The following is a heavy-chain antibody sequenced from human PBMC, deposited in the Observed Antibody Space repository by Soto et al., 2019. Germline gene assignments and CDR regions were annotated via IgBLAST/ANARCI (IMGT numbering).Heavy chain of an antibody. J-gene: IGHJ4*02. CDR3: AAEAVVSSSYFDY. D-gene: IGHD6-13*01. CDR2: IVVGSGNT. V-gene: IGHV1-58*01. Sequence: GASVKVSCKASGFTFTSSAVQWVRQARGQRLEWIGWIVVGSGNTNYAQKFQERVTITRDMSTSTAYMELSSLRSEDTAVYYCAAEAVVSSSYFDYWGQGTLVTVSS. CDR1: GFTFTSSA.